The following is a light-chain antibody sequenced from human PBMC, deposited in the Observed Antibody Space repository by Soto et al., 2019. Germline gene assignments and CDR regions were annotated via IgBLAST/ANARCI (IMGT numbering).Light chain of an antibody. Sequence: EIVLTQSPGTLSLSPGERATLSCRASQSVSSSYLAWYQQKPGQAPRLLIYGASSRATGIPDRFSGSGSGTDFTLTISRLEPEDFEVYYCQQYGSSPPITFGQGTRLEMK. J-gene: IGKJ5*01. CDR2: GAS. CDR1: QSVSSSY. V-gene: IGKV3-20*01. CDR3: QQYGSSPPIT.